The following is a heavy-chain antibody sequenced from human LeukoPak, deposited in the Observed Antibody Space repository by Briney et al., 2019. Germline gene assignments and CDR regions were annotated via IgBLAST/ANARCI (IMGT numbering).Heavy chain of an antibody. CDR2: INPNSGGT. J-gene: IGHJ4*02. CDR1: GYTFTGYY. D-gene: IGHD3-10*01. CDR3: ARERYYGSGSYYNR. V-gene: IGHV1-2*06. Sequence: GASVKVSCKASGYTFTGYYMHWVRHAPGQGLEWMGRINPNSGGTNSAQKFQGRVTMTRDTSISTAYMELSRLRSDDTAVYYCARERYYGSGSYYNRWGQGTLVTVSS.